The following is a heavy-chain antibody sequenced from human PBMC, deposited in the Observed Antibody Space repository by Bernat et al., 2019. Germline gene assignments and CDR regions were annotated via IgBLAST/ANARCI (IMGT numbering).Heavy chain of an antibody. CDR2: INPNSSGT. D-gene: IGHD6-19*01. CDR3: ARERGIAVAGTRYYGMDV. CDR1: GYTFTGYY. Sequence: QVQLVQSGAEVKKPGASVKVSCKASGYTFTGYYMHWVRQAPGQGLEWMGWINPNSSGTNYAQKFQGWVTMTRDTSISTAYMELSRLRSDDTAVYYCARERGIAVAGTRYYGMDVWGQGTTVTVSS. V-gene: IGHV1-2*04. J-gene: IGHJ6*02.